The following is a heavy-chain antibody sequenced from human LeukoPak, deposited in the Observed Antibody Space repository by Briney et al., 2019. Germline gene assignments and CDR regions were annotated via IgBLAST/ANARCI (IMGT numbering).Heavy chain of an antibody. Sequence: PGGSLRLSCAASGFTFSRNSMNWVRQAPGKGLEWVPSISTSSSYIYYADSVKGRFTISRDNAKKSLYLQMNSLRAEDTAVYYCARGAEGIAATDSNFDYWGQGTLVTVSS. CDR1: GFTFSRNS. CDR3: ARGAEGIAATDSNFDY. D-gene: IGHD6-13*01. J-gene: IGHJ4*02. CDR2: ISTSSSYI. V-gene: IGHV3-21*01.